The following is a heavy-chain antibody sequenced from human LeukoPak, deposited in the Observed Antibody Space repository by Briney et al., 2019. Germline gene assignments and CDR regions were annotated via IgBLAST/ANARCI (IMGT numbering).Heavy chain of an antibody. CDR3: ARTSAVLDYDFWSGYPHYYYYYMDV. Sequence: NPSETLSLTCTVSGGSISSYYWSWIRQPPGKGLEWIGYIYYSGSTNYNPSLKSRVTISVDTSKNQFSLKLSSVTAADTAVYHRARTSAVLDYDFWSGYPHYYYYYMDVWGKGTTVTVSS. J-gene: IGHJ6*03. CDR1: GGSISSYY. V-gene: IGHV4-59*01. CDR2: IYYSGST. D-gene: IGHD3-3*01.